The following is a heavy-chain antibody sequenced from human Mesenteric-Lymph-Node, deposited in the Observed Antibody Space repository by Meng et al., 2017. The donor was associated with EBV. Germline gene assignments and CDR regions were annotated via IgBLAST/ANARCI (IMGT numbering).Heavy chain of an antibody. CDR1: GGSVSSCRYY. V-gene: IGHV4-61*01. CDR2: FYYSRST. CDR3: ARDGSCGYFDY. J-gene: IGHJ4*02. Sequence: QLQESAPGLVKPSDPLSITFTGAGGSVSSCRYYWRWIRQPPGKGLEGIGYFYYSRSTNDNPSLKRRVTISVDTSKNQFSLKLSSVTAADTAVYYCARDGSCGYFDYWGQGTLVTVSS. D-gene: IGHD1-26*01.